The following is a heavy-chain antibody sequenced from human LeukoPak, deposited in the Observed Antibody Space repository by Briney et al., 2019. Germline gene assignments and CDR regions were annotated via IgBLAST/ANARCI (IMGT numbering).Heavy chain of an antibody. CDR1: GFTFSSYW. D-gene: IGHD6-19*01. Sequence: GGSLRLSCAASGFTFSSYWMHWVRQAPEKGLVWVSRINSDGSSTSYADSVKGRFTISRDNAKNTLYLQMNSLRAEDTAVYYCARDGSGWTFDYWGQGTLVTVSS. J-gene: IGHJ4*02. CDR2: INSDGSST. V-gene: IGHV3-74*01. CDR3: ARDGSGWTFDY.